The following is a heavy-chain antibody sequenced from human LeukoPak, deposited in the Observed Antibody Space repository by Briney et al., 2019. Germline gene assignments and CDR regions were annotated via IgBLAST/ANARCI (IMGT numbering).Heavy chain of an antibody. CDR1: GYTFTGYY. CDR2: INPNSGGT. CDR3: ARDGGGELRYFDWLSFFDY. J-gene: IGHJ4*02. Sequence: ASVKVSCKASGYTFTGYYMHWVRQAPGQGLEWMGWINPNSGGTNYAQKFQGRVTMTRDTSISTAYMELSRLRPDDTAVYYCARDGGGELRYFDWLSFFDYWGQGTLVTVSS. D-gene: IGHD3-9*01. V-gene: IGHV1-2*02.